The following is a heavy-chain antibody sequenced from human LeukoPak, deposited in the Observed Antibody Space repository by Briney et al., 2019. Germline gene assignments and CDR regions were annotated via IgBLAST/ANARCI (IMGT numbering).Heavy chain of an antibody. Sequence: SETLSLTCTVSGGSISSYYWSWIRQSAGKGLEWIGRIYTSGSTNYNPSLKSRVTMSVDTSKNQFSLKLSSVTAADTAVYYCTGGELYYFDYWGQGTLVTVSS. V-gene: IGHV4-4*07. CDR3: TGGELYYFDY. CDR2: IYTSGST. J-gene: IGHJ4*02. CDR1: GGSISSYY. D-gene: IGHD3-10*01.